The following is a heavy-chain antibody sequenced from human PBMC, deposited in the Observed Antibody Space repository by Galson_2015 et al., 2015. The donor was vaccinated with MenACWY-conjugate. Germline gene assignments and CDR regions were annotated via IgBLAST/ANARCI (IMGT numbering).Heavy chain of an antibody. CDR2: IPGNGSST. CDR3: AKDRDIYCSVYSCYCLDSYYIDV. CDR1: GFTFSNYA. V-gene: IGHV3-23*01. J-gene: IGHJ6*03. D-gene: IGHD2-15*01. Sequence: SLRLSCAASGFTFSNYAMHWVRQAPGKGLEWVSRIPGNGSSTYYADSVKGRFTISRDNSKNTLCMQMNSLRAEDTAVYYCAKDRDIYCSVYSCYCLDSYYIDVWGKGTTVTVSS.